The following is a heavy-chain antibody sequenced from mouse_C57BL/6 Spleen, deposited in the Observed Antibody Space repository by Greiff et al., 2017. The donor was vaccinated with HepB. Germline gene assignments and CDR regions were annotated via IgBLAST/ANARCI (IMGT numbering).Heavy chain of an antibody. CDR1: GYNIKDIY. D-gene: IGHD5-2*01. Sequence: EVQLQQSGAELVKPAASLKLSCTASGYNIKDIYIHWVKQRPEKGLERIRRTDHANGNTKYDPKFQGKATITADTSSNTAYLQLSSLTSEDTAVYYCRISTINAWGQGNTLTVSS. V-gene: IGHV14-3*02. CDR3: RISTINA. J-gene: IGHJ2*01. CDR2: TDHANGNT.